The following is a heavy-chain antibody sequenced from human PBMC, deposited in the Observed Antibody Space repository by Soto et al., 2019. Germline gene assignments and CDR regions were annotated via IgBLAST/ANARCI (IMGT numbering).Heavy chain of an antibody. D-gene: IGHD3-16*02. CDR2: ISSISSYI. V-gene: IGHV3-21*04. J-gene: IGHJ3*02. CDR1: GFTFSSYS. Sequence: GGSLRLSCAASGFTFSSYSMNWVRQAPGKGLEWVSSISSISSYIYYADSVKGRFTISRDNAKNSLYLQMNSLRAEDTAVYYCARGLGSYDYIWGSYRPSAFDIWGQGTMVTVSS. CDR3: ARGLGSYDYIWGSYRPSAFDI.